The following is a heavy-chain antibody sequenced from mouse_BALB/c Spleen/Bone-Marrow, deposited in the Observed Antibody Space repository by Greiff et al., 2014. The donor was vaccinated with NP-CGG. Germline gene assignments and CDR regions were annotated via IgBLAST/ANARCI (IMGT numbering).Heavy chain of an antibody. V-gene: IGHV2-9*02. Sequence: VKLMESGPGLVAPSQSLSISCTVSGFSLNNYGVHWVRQPPGKGLEWLGVIWAGGGTNYNSTLMSRLSVTKDNSKSQVFLKMNSLQTDDTAMYYCVSELGGFAYWGQGTLVTVSA. CDR3: VSELGGFAY. CDR2: IWAGGGT. CDR1: GFSLNNYG. J-gene: IGHJ3*01.